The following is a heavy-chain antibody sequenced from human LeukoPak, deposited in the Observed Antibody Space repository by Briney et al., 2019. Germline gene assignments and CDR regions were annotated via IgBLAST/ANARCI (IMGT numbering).Heavy chain of an antibody. CDR3: ARANYDFWSGYPKNWFDP. V-gene: IGHV4-34*01. D-gene: IGHD3-3*01. CDR1: GGSFSGYY. CDR2: INHSGST. Sequence: SETLSLTCAVYGGSFSGYYWSWIRQPPGKGLEWIGEINHSGSTNYNPSLKSRVTISVDRSKNQFSLKLSSVTAADTAVYYCARANYDFWSGYPKNWFDPWGQGTLVTVSS. J-gene: IGHJ5*02.